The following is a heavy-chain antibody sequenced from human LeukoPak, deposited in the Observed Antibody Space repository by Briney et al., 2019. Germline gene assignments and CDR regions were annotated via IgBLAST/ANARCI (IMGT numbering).Heavy chain of an antibody. J-gene: IGHJ4*02. CDR1: GASIRSYY. D-gene: IGHD6-13*01. V-gene: IGHV4-4*07. CDR3: AKEGAAPGPDFDY. Sequence: SETLSLTCTVSGASIRSYYWSWIRQPAGKGLAWIGRIVPSGSTNYNPSLKSRVTMSVDTSKNQFSLKLNSVTAADTAVYYCAKEGAAPGPDFDYWGQGTLVIVSS. CDR2: IVPSGST.